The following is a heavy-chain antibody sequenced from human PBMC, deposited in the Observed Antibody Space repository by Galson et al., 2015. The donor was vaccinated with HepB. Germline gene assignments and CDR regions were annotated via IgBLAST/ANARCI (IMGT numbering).Heavy chain of an antibody. V-gene: IGHV3-49*03. Sequence: LRLSCAASGFTFGDYAMSWFRQAPGKGLEWVGFIRSKAYGGTTEYAASVKGRFTIPRDDSKSIAYLQMNSLKTEDTAVYYCTREGIAAAGTTYYYYYMDVWGKGTTVTVSS. J-gene: IGHJ6*03. D-gene: IGHD6-13*01. CDR2: IRSKAYGGTT. CDR3: TREGIAAAGTTYYYYYMDV. CDR1: GFTFGDYA.